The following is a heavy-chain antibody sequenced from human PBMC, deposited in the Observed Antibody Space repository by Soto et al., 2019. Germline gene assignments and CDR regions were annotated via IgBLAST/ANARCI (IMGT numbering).Heavy chain of an antibody. D-gene: IGHD3-3*01. CDR3: AKQLNYDFWCGYPDAVDI. V-gene: IGHV3-23*01. J-gene: IGHJ3*02. CDR1: GFTFSSHA. CDR2: ISGSGGST. Sequence: EVQLLESGGGLVQPGGSLRLSCAASGFTFSSHAMSWVRQAPGKGLEWVSGISGSGGSTYSADSVKGRFTISRDNAKNKLYLQMNSLTAEYTALYYCAKQLNYDFWCGYPDAVDIWGQWTMVIVSS.